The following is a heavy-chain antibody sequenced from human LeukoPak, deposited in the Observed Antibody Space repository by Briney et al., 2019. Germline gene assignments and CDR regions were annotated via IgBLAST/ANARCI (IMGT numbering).Heavy chain of an antibody. J-gene: IGHJ4*02. CDR1: GYTLIELS. Sequence: ASVKVSCKVSGYTLIELSMHWVRQAPGKGLEWMGGFDPEDGETIYAQKFQGRVTMTEDTSTDTAYMELSSLRSEDTAVYYCATDGQVGATVLFDYWGQGTLVTVSS. CDR2: FDPEDGET. D-gene: IGHD1-26*01. CDR3: ATDGQVGATVLFDY. V-gene: IGHV1-24*01.